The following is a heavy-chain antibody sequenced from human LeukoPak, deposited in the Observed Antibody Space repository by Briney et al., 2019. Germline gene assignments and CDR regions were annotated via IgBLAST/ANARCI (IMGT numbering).Heavy chain of an antibody. J-gene: IGHJ4*02. Sequence: HGASVKVSCKASGYSFTTYALHWVRQAPGQRLEWMGWINTGNGNTKYSQKFQGRVTITRDTSATTAYMELSSLRSEDTAVYYCARAPGSGSYSVFDYWGQGTLVTVS. CDR3: ARAPGSGSYSVFDY. CDR2: INTGNGNT. D-gene: IGHD1-26*01. V-gene: IGHV1-3*04. CDR1: GYSFTTYA.